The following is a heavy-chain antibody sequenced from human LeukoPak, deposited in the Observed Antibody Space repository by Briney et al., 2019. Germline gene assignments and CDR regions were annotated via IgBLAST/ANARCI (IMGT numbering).Heavy chain of an antibody. V-gene: IGHV3-7*01. CDR3: ARTYGSGIYYFDY. D-gene: IGHD3-10*01. CDR2: IKQDGSEK. CDR1: GFTFSSYW. J-gene: IGHJ4*02. Sequence: GGSLRLSCAASGFTFSSYWMSWVRQAPGKRLEWVANIKQDGSEKYYVDSVKGRFTISRDNAKNSLYLQMNSLRAEDTAVYYCARTYGSGIYYFDYWGQGTLVTVSS.